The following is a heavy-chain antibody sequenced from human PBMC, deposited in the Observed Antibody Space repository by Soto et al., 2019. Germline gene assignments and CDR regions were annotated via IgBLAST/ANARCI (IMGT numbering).Heavy chain of an antibody. J-gene: IGHJ6*02. D-gene: IGHD2-2*01. CDR2: INPGNGDT. CDR3: ARTDCSSTSCYNYYYYGMDV. CDR1: GYSFTKYG. Sequence: QVQLVQSGTEVKKPGASVKVSCKTSGYSFTKYGLHWVRQAPGQRLEWMGWINPGNGDTKYSQKFQGRVTITRDTSATTAYMELSILRSEDSPVFYCARTDCSSTSCYNYYYYGMDVWGQGTTVTVSS. V-gene: IGHV1-3*01.